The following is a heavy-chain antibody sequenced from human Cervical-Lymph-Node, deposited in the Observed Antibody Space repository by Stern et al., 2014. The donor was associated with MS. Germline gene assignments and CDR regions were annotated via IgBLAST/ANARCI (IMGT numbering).Heavy chain of an antibody. CDR1: GFTFSNYA. D-gene: IGHD1-26*01. V-gene: IGHV3-30-3*01. CDR3: ASAWITGRHYELDF. CDR2: ISNDGSNK. J-gene: IGHJ4*02. Sequence: VQLVESGGGVVQPGRSLRLSCEASGFTFSNYAIHWVRQAPGKGLEWVAVISNDGSNKYYADSVRGRFTISRDNSKNTRDLQMNSLRTEDTAVYYCASAWITGRHYELDFWGQGTLVTVSS.